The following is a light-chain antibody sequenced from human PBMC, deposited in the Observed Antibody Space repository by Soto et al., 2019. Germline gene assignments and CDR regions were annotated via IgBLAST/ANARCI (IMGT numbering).Light chain of an antibody. Sequence: EIVLTQSPGTLSLSPGERATLSCRASQSVSSSYLAWSQQRPGRAPRLLFYGASSRATGIPDRFSGSGSGTDFTLTISRLEPEDFAVYYCQQYGSSPLTFGGGNKVEI. J-gene: IGKJ4*01. CDR3: QQYGSSPLT. V-gene: IGKV3-20*01. CDR2: GAS. CDR1: QSVSSSY.